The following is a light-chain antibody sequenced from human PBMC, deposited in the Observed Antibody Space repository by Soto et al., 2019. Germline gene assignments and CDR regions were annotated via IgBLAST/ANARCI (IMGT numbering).Light chain of an antibody. V-gene: IGKV1-9*01. CDR2: AAS. CDR1: QGISSD. Sequence: DIQLTQSPSFLSASVGDRVTITCRASQGISSDLAWYQQKPGKAAKLLIYAASTLQGGVSSRFSGSGSGTEFTLTISSLQPEDFATYYCQQLNSYPLAFGGGTKVEIK. CDR3: QQLNSYPLA. J-gene: IGKJ4*01.